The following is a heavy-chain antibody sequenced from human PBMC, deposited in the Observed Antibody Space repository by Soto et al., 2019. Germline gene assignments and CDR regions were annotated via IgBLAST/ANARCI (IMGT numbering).Heavy chain of an antibody. D-gene: IGHD2-21*02. Sequence: QVQLVESGGGVVQPGRSLRLSCAASGFTFSSYAMHWVRQAPGKGLEWVAVISYDGSNKYYADSGKGRFTISRDNSKNTLYLQMNSLRAEDTAVYYCARETVVTARTPVWDYWGQGTLVTVSS. J-gene: IGHJ4*02. V-gene: IGHV3-30-3*01. CDR2: ISYDGSNK. CDR1: GFTFSSYA. CDR3: ARETVVTARTPVWDY.